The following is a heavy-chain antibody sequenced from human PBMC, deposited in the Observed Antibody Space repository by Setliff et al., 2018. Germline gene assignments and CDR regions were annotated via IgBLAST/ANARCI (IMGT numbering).Heavy chain of an antibody. V-gene: IGHV1-46*01. J-gene: IGHJ6*03. CDR1: GYTLTNYY. CDR3: VREGVDRRLSTDYRYYMDV. Sequence: VKVSCKASGYTLTNYYMHWVRQAPGQGLEWMGIINPSGGLTRYAQKFQGRVTMTRDTSTSTVYMEVSSLRSEDTAVYYCVREGVDRRLSTDYRYYMDVWGKGTTVTVSS. CDR2: INPSGGLT. D-gene: IGHD5-12*01.